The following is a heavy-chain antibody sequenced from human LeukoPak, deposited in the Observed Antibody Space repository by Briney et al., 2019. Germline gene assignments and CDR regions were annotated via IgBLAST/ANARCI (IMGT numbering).Heavy chain of an antibody. CDR2: MNANSGNT. CDR3: AREYCSSTSCPYHYYMDV. V-gene: IGHV1-8*01. D-gene: IGHD2-2*01. Sequence: GASVTVSCKASGYTFTSYDINWVRQAPGQGLEWMGWMNANSGNTGYAQKFQGRVTMTRNTSISTAYMELSSLRSEDTAVYYCAREYCSSTSCPYHYYMDVWGKGTTVTVSS. J-gene: IGHJ6*03. CDR1: GYTFTSYD.